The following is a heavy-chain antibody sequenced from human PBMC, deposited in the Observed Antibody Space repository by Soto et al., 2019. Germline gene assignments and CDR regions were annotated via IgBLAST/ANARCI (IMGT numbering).Heavy chain of an antibody. V-gene: IGHV4-59*01. CDR2: IYYSGRT. Sequence: QLQLQESGPGLVKPSETLPLTCTVSGGSISTYYWNWIRQPPGKGLEWIGDIYYSGRTNYNPSLKSRVAISVDMSKNQFSLNLSSVTPADTAVYYCARGRGYSGQRRGWFDPWGQGTLVTVSS. CDR1: GGSISTYY. J-gene: IGHJ5*02. D-gene: IGHD5-12*01. CDR3: ARGRGYSGQRRGWFDP.